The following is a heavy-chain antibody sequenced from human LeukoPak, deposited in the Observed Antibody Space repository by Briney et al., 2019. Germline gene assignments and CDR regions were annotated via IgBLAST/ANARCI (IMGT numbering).Heavy chain of an antibody. CDR3: AREDYGDYVPRLDY. V-gene: IGHV4-34*01. CDR1: GGSFSGYY. D-gene: IGHD4-17*01. J-gene: IGHJ4*02. CDR2: INHSGST. Sequence: KPSETLSLTCAVYGGSFSGYYWSWIRQPPGKGLEWIGEINHSGSTNYNPSLKSRVTISVDTSKNQFSLKLSSVTAADTAVYYCAREDYGDYVPRLDYWGQGTLVTVSS.